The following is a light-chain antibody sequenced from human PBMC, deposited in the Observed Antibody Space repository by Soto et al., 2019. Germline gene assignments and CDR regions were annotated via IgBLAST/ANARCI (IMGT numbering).Light chain of an antibody. J-gene: IGLJ1*01. CDR2: EVS. CDR3: SSYAGSNSYV. V-gene: IGLV2-8*01. CDR1: SSDVGGYNY. Sequence: QSVLTQPPSASVSPGQSVTISCTGSSSDVGGYNYVSWYQQHPGKAPKLIIYEVSTRPSGVPDRFSASKSGNTASLTVSGLQAEDEADYYCSSYAGSNSYVFGTGTKVTVL.